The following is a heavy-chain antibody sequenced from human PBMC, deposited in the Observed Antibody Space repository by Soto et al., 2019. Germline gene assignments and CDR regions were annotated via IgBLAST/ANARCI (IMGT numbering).Heavy chain of an antibody. V-gene: IGHV3-30-3*01. CDR2: ISYDGSNK. CDR3: ARDRVAATMAYYYYGMDV. D-gene: IGHD2-15*01. J-gene: IGHJ6*02. CDR1: GFTISSYA. Sequence: GGSLRLSCAASGFTISSYAMHWVRQAPGKGLEWVAVISYDGSNKYYADSVKGRFTISRDNSKNTLYLQMNSLRAEDTAVYYCARDRVAATMAYYYYGMDVWGQGTTVTVSS.